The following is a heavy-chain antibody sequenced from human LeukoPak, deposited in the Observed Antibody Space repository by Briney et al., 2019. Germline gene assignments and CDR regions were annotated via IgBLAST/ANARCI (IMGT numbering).Heavy chain of an antibody. V-gene: IGHV1-18*01. J-gene: IGHJ4*02. CDR1: GYTFTSYG. CDR2: ISAYNGNT. CDR3: ARKGCGGDCYSFDY. Sequence: ASVKVSCKASGYTFTSYGISWVRQAPGQGLEWMGWISAYNGNTNYAQKFQGRVTMTRDTSTSTVYMELMSLRSDDTAVYYCARKGCGGDCYSFDYWGQGTLVTVSS. D-gene: IGHD2-21*02.